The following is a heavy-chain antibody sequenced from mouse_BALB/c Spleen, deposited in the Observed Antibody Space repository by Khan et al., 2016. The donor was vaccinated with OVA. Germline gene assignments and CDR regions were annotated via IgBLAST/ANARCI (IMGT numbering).Heavy chain of an antibody. CDR3: ARGDYMYVAGFAY. J-gene: IGHJ3*01. CDR2: INPNTGEP. Sequence: QIQLVQSGPELKKPGETVRISCKASGYTFTNYGMNWVKQAPGKGLKWMGWINPNTGEPTFAEEFKERFAFSLETSASTAYLQINNLKYEDTATCFWARGDYMYVAGFAYWGQGTLVTVSA. D-gene: IGHD2-14*01. CDR1: GYTFTNYG. V-gene: IGHV9-3*02.